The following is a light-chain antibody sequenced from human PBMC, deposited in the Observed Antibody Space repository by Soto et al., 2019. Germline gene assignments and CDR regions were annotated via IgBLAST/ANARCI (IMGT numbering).Light chain of an antibody. J-gene: IGKJ1*01. CDR3: LQANRVPLS. CDR2: AAS. V-gene: IGKV1-12*01. Sequence: DIQMTQSPSSLSASVGDRVTITCGASQSISTNLAWYQQKPGKAPKLLIYAASSLQSGVPPRFSGSGSGTDFTLTISSLQPEDFAIYYCLQANRVPLSFGQGTKVDIK. CDR1: QSISTN.